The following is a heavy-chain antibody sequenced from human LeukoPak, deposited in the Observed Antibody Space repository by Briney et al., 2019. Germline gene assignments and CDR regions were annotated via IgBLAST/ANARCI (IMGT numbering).Heavy chain of an antibody. V-gene: IGHV4-59*13. CDR1: GGSISTYS. J-gene: IGHJ4*02. CDR2: MYYSGTT. D-gene: IGHD5-18*01. Sequence: SETLSLTCSVSGGSISTYSWSWIRLPPGKGLEWVGHMYYSGTTKYNPSLKSRVTISVDTSKNQFSLRLSSVTAADTAVYFCARAGSIYGWFDYWGQGTLVTVSS. CDR3: ARAGSIYGWFDY.